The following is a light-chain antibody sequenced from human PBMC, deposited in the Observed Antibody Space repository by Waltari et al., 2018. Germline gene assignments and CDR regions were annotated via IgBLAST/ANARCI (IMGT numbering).Light chain of an antibody. V-gene: IGKV3-20*01. CDR1: QSVSSSY. CDR2: GAS. Sequence: IVLTQSPGTLSLSPGESATLSCRASQSVSSSYLAWYQQKPDQAPRLLFYGASSRATGIPDRFSGSGSGTDFTLTISRLEPEDFAVYYCQQYGTSWITFGQGTRLEIE. J-gene: IGKJ5*01. CDR3: QQYGTSWIT.